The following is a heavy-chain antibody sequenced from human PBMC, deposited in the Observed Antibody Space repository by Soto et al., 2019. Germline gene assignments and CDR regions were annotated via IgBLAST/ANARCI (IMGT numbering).Heavy chain of an antibody. CDR2: TIPIFGTA. D-gene: IGHD6-13*01. Sequence: SVKVSCKASGGTFSSYGITWLRQFPGQGLEWMGGTIPIFGTANYAQQFQGRVTITADESTSTAYMELSSLRSEDTAVYYCARDLLVATGTTNNWFDPWGQGTLVTVSS. J-gene: IGHJ5*02. CDR1: GGTFSSYG. CDR3: ARDLLVATGTTNNWFDP. V-gene: IGHV1-69*13.